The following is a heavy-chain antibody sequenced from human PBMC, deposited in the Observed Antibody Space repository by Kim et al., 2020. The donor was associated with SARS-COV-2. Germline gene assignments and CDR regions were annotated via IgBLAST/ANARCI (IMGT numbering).Heavy chain of an antibody. CDR3: ARTLVLSGYYGMDV. J-gene: IGHJ6*02. D-gene: IGHD3-10*01. Sequence: YANSVKGRLTISRDNSKNTLYLQMNRLRAEETAVYYCARTLVLSGYYGMDVWGQGTTVTVSS. V-gene: IGHV3-33*01.